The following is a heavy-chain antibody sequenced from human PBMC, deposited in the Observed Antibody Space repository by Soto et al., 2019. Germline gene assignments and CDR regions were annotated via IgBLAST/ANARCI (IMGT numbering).Heavy chain of an antibody. Sequence: SETLSLTCTVSGGSISGYYWSWIRQPPGKGLEYIGYIYYRGSTNYNPSLKSRVTMSVDTPRNQFSLKVNSVTAADTAVYYCARQQLLPFYYALDVWGQGTTVTVSS. V-gene: IGHV4-59*01. CDR3: ARQQLLPFYYALDV. CDR2: IYYRGST. CDR1: GGSISGYY. D-gene: IGHD6-13*01. J-gene: IGHJ6*02.